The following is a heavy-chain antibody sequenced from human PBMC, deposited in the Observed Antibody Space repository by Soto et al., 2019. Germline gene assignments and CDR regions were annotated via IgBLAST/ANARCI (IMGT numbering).Heavy chain of an antibody. CDR3: ATYDFWSGYYLGFDY. V-gene: IGHV3-23*01. CDR2: ISGSGGST. J-gene: IGHJ4*02. CDR1: GFTFSSYA. D-gene: IGHD3-3*01. Sequence: GGSLRLSCAASGFTFSSYAMSWVRQAPGKGLEWVSAISGSGGSTYYADSVKGRFTISRDNSKNTLYLQMNSLRAEDTAVYYCATYDFWSGYYLGFDYWGQGTLVTVSS.